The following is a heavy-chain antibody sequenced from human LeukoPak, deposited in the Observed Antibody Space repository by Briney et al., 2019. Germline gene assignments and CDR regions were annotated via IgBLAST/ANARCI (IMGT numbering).Heavy chain of an antibody. V-gene: IGHV2-70*11. CDR3: ARIRCANGVCYIFDY. D-gene: IGHD2-8*01. CDR2: IDRDDDK. Sequence: ESGPTLVNPTQTLTLTCTFSGFSLTTSGMCVSWIRQPPGKALEWLARIDRDDDKYYSTSLKTRLTISKDTSKNQVVLTMTNVGPVDTATYYCARIRCANGVCYIFDYWGQGTLVTVSS. CDR1: GFSLTTSGMC. J-gene: IGHJ4*02.